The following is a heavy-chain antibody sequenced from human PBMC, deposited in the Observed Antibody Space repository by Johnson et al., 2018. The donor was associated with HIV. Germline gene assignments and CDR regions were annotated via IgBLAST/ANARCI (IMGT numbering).Heavy chain of an antibody. CDR1: GFTFNNFG. CDR2: MRYDGRNK. CDR3: AKDNEDAFDI. J-gene: IGHJ3*02. D-gene: IGHD1-1*01. Sequence: QVQLVESGGGVVQPGGSLRLSCAASGFTFNNFGMHWVRQAPGKGLEWVAFMRYDGRNKYYADSVKDRFTISRDNSKNTLYLQMNSLRAEDTAVYYCAKDNEDAFDIWGEGTMVTVSS. V-gene: IGHV3-30*02.